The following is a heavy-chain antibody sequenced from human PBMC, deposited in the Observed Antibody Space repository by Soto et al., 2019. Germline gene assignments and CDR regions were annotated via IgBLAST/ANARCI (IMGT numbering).Heavy chain of an antibody. Sequence: QVQLVQSGVEVREPGASVKVSCKAVRYIFTNYGVSWVRQAPGQGLEWMGWITTYNGNTEYAQKFQGRVTMTTDASTSTAYMELGSLRSDDTAIYYCARYLTGYGMDVWGQGTTVTVSS. CDR3: ARYLTGYGMDV. CDR1: RYIFTNYG. V-gene: IGHV1-18*01. CDR2: ITTYNGNT. J-gene: IGHJ6*02.